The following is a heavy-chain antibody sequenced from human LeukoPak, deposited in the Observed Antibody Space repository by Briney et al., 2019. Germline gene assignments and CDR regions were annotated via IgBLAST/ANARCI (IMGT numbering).Heavy chain of an antibody. CDR3: ARSRGDNNWFDP. Sequence: GESLKISCKGSGYSFSNHWLGWVPQMPGKGLEWGGIIYSGDSDTRYPPSVAGQVTISADKSVSTAYLQWSSLKASDTAMYYCARSRGDNNWFDPWGQRTLGTVSS. CDR1: GYSFSNHW. J-gene: IGHJ5*02. CDR2: IYSGDSDT. D-gene: IGHD3-10*01. V-gene: IGHV5-51*01.